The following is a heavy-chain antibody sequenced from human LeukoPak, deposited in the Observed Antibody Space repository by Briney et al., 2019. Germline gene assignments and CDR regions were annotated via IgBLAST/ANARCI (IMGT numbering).Heavy chain of an antibody. CDR3: AREGDKGFDP. D-gene: IGHD3-16*01. CDR2: IYHSGST. CDR1: GYSISSGYY. Sequence: ASETLSLTCAVSGYSISSGYYWGWIRQPPGKGLEWIGSIYHSGSTYYNPSLKSRVTISVDTSKNQFSLKLSSVTAADTAVYYCAREGDKGFDPWGQGTLVTVSS. J-gene: IGHJ5*02. V-gene: IGHV4-38-2*01.